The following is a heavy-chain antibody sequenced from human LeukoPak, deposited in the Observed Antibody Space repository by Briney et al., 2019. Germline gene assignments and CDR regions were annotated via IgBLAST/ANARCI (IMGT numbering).Heavy chain of an antibody. D-gene: IGHD2-15*01. Sequence: GSLRLSCAASGFTFSTYGMHWVRQAPGKGLEWVAFIWYDGSNKYYADSVKGRFTISRDNSKNTLYLQMGSLRAEDMAVYYCARDAGYCSGGSCPTYYFDYWGQGTLVTVSS. J-gene: IGHJ4*02. V-gene: IGHV3-30*02. CDR2: IWYDGSNK. CDR3: ARDAGYCSGGSCPTYYFDY. CDR1: GFTFSTYG.